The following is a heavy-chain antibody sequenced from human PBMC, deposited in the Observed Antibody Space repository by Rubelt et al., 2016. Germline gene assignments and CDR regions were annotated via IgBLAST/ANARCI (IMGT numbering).Heavy chain of an antibody. V-gene: IGHV3-30*04. J-gene: IGHJ6*02. CDR1: GFTFSHYA. CDR3: ERAQAPYYYDSSGYEYGMDV. D-gene: IGHD3-22*01. Sequence: VVQPGRSLRLSCAASGFTFSHYAMHWVRQAPGEGLEWVALISYDGGNKNYADSVKGRFTISRDNSENTLSLQMNGLRGDDTAVYYCERAQAPYYYDSSGYEYGMDVWGQGTTVTVSS. CDR2: ISYDGGNK.